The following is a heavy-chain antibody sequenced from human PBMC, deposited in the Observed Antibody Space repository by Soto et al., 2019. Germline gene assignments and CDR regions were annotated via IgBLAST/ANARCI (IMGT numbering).Heavy chain of an antibody. Sequence: GGSLRLSCAASGFTFDDYAMHWARQAPGKGLEWVSGINWNSDTIGYADSVKGRFTVSRGNAKGSLLLQMSSLRAEDTAVYFCAMSNSNDLYYHFESWGQGTPVTVSS. CDR1: GFTFDDYA. CDR2: INWNSDTI. V-gene: IGHV3-9*01. D-gene: IGHD3-22*01. J-gene: IGHJ4*02. CDR3: AMSNSNDLYYHFES.